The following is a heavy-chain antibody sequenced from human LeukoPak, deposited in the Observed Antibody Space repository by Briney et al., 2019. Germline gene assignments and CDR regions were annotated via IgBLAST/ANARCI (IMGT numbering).Heavy chain of an antibody. Sequence: ASVKVSCKASGYTFTGYYMHWVRQAPGQGLEWMGWINPNSGGTNYAQKFQGRVTMTRDTSISTAYMELSSLRSEDTAVYYCARDNAVGATIKGAYWYFDLWGRGTPVTVSS. J-gene: IGHJ2*01. CDR2: INPNSGGT. D-gene: IGHD1-26*01. CDR1: GYTFTGYY. CDR3: ARDNAVGATIKGAYWYFDL. V-gene: IGHV1-2*02.